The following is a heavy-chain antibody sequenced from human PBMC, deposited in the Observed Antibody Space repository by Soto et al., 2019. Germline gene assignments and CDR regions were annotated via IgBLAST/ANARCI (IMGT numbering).Heavy chain of an antibody. CDR2: AYYSEST. CDR3: ARHRNWKVDY. J-gene: IGHJ4*02. D-gene: IGHD1-1*01. V-gene: IGHV4-39*01. CDR1: GCSVSSGSYY. Sequence: SDTLSLTCAVSGCSVSSGSYYWSWLRQPPGRGLEWIGSAYYSESTYYNPSLKSRVTISVDTSKNQFSLRVSSVTAADTAVYYCARHRNWKVDYWGQGTLVNVSS.